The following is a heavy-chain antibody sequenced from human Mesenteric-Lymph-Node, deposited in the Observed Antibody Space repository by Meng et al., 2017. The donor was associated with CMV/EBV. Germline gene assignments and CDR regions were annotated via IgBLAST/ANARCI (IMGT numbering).Heavy chain of an antibody. CDR3: ARRPPTENAFDI. CDR1: GGSISSSSYY. D-gene: IGHD4-17*01. J-gene: IGHJ3*02. CDR2: IYHSGST. V-gene: IGHV4-39*07. Sequence: SETLSLTCTVSGGSISSSSYYWGWIRQPPGKGLEWIGSIYHSGSTYYNPSLKSRVTISVDTSKNQFSLKLSSVTAADTAVYYCARRPPTENAFDIWGQGTMVTVSS.